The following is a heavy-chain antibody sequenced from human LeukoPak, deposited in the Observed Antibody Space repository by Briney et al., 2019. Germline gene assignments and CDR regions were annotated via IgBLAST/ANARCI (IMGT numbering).Heavy chain of an antibody. V-gene: IGHV3-23*01. CDR1: GFTFSSYA. D-gene: IGHD3-3*01. Sequence: GASLRLSCAASGFTFSSYAMSWVRQAPGKGLEWVSAISGSGGSTYYADSVKGRFTISRDNSKSTLYLQMNSLRAEGTAVYYCAKDGRRYDFWSGSDYWGQGTLVTVSS. CDR2: ISGSGGST. J-gene: IGHJ4*02. CDR3: AKDGRRYDFWSGSDY.